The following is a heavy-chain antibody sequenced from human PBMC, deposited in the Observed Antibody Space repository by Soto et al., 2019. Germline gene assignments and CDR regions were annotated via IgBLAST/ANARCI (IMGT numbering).Heavy chain of an antibody. CDR1: GFTFTSYS. Sequence: PVGSLRLSCAASGFTFTSYSMNWVRQAPGKGLEWVSSISSTTNYIYYADSMKGRFTVSRDNAKNSVYLEMSSLKASDTAMYYCARRDCSSTSCYSWFDPWGQGTLVTVSS. D-gene: IGHD2-2*02. V-gene: IGHV3-21*04. CDR2: ISSTTNYI. J-gene: IGHJ5*02. CDR3: ARRDCSSTSCYSWFDP.